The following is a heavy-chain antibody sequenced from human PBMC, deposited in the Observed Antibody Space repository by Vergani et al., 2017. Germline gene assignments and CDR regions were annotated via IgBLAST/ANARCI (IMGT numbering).Heavy chain of an antibody. D-gene: IGHD3-10*01. V-gene: IGHV4-31*03. CDR3: ARGRVTMVRGSCYMDV. CDR2: INHSGST. Sequence: QVQLQESGPGLVKPSQTLSLTCTVSGGSISSGGYYWSWIRQPPGKGLEWIGEINHSGSTNYNPSLKSRVTISVDTSKNQFSLKLSSVTAADTAVYYCARGRVTMVRGSCYMDVWGKGTTVTVSS. CDR1: GGSISSGGYY. J-gene: IGHJ6*03.